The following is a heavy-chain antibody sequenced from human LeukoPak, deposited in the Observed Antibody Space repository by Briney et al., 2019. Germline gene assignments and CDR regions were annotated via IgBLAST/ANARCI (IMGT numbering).Heavy chain of an antibody. Sequence: ASETLSLTCAVYGGSFSGYYWSWIRQPPGKGLEWIVEINHSESTNYNPSLKSRVTISVDTSKNQFSLKLSSVTAADTAVYYCARVYYGSGSCDYWGQGTLVTVSS. V-gene: IGHV4-34*01. CDR1: GGSFSGYY. J-gene: IGHJ4*02. CDR2: INHSEST. D-gene: IGHD3-10*01. CDR3: ARVYYGSGSCDY.